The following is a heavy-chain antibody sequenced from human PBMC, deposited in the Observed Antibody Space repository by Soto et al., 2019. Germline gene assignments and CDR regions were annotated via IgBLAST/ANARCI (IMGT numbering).Heavy chain of an antibody. V-gene: IGHV3-23*01. J-gene: IGHJ4*02. Sequence: EVQLLESGGGLVQPGGSLRLSCAASGFTFSSYAMSWVRQAPGKGLEWVSAISSSGGSTYYAGSVKGRFTISRDNSKNTLYLQMNSLRAEDTAVYYCAKDLGGYSGYAFDYWGQGTLVTVSS. CDR1: GFTFSSYA. CDR2: ISSSGGST. D-gene: IGHD5-12*01. CDR3: AKDLGGYSGYAFDY.